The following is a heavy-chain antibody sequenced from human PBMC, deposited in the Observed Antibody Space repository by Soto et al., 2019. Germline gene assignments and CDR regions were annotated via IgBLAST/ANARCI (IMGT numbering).Heavy chain of an antibody. CDR2: IKRDGSEK. CDR3: ARGYAYYGMDV. J-gene: IGHJ6*02. CDR1: GFTFSSYW. V-gene: IGHV3-7*01. D-gene: IGHD5-12*01. Sequence: PGGSLRLSCPASGFTFSSYWMSWIRQAPGKGLEWVANIKRDGSEKYFVDSAKGRFTIFRDNARNSLYLQMNNLRAEDTAVYYCARGYAYYGMDVWGQGTTVTVSS.